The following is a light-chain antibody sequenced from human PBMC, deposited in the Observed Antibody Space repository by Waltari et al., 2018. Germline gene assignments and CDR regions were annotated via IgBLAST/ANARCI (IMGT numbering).Light chain of an antibody. V-gene: IGKV1-39*01. Sequence: DIEMTQSPPSLSASLGDRVTITCRASHLISSYLNWFQQRPGKAPKPLIYAAYSLQSGVPSRFSGSGFGTDFTLTVDSLQPEDFGTYYCQQTYGPPRTFGQGTKVEI. CDR1: HLISSY. J-gene: IGKJ2*01. CDR2: AAY. CDR3: QQTYGPPRT.